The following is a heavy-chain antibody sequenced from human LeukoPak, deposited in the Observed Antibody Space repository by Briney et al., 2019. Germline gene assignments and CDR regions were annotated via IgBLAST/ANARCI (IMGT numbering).Heavy chain of an antibody. CDR3: AKAHYSVAAAGMSDD. CDR1: GYTFTSYG. V-gene: IGHV1-18*01. CDR2: ISAYNGNT. J-gene: IGHJ4*02. D-gene: IGHD6-13*01. Sequence: ASVKVSCKASGYTFTSYGINWVRRAPGQGLEWMGWISAYNGNTNYAQKVQGRVTMTTDTSTSTAYMELRSLRSDDTAVYYCAKAHYSVAAAGMSDDWGQGTLVTVSS.